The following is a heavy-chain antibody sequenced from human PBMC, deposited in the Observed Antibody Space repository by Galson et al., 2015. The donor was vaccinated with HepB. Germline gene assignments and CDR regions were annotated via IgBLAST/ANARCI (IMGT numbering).Heavy chain of an antibody. Sequence: SLKVSCKVFGDTLSEISMHWVRQRPGKGLELLGGFDPEDGETTYSQKFRARLTLTEDSSTNTAYMALSTLTSDDTATYFCAKGADYYGPADFETWGQGTLVTVSS. D-gene: IGHD3-10*01. CDR2: FDPEDGET. V-gene: IGHV1-24*01. J-gene: IGHJ4*02. CDR1: GDTLSEIS. CDR3: AKGADYYGPADFET.